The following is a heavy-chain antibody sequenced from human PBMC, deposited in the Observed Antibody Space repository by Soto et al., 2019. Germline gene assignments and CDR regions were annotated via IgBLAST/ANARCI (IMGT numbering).Heavy chain of an antibody. CDR1: GGSISSGDYY. V-gene: IGHV4-30-4*01. D-gene: IGHD5-18*01. CDR2: IYYSGST. Sequence: SETLSLTCTVSGGSISSGDYYWSWIRQPPGKGLEWIGYIYYSGSTYYNPSLKSRVTISVDTSKNQFSLKLSSVTAADTAVYYCARQTTDTAMAHLLDYWGQGTL. J-gene: IGHJ4*02. CDR3: ARQTTDTAMAHLLDY.